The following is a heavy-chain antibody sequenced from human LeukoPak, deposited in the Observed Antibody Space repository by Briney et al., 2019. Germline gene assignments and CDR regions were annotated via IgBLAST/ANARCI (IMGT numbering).Heavy chain of an antibody. Sequence: ASVKLSCTASGYTFTGYYMHWVRQAPGQGLEWMAWINPNSGGTNYAQKVQGRFTMTRDTSISTAYMEPSRLRSDDTAVYYCAGVPYGPYGMDVWGQGTTVTVSS. V-gene: IGHV1-2*02. D-gene: IGHD3-10*01. J-gene: IGHJ6*02. CDR3: AGVPYGPYGMDV. CDR2: INPNSGGT. CDR1: GYTFTGYY.